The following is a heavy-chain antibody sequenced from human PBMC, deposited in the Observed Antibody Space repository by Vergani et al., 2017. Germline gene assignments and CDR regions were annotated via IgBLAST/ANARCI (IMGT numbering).Heavy chain of an antibody. CDR2: IKQDGSEK. CDR1: GFTFSNYW. D-gene: IGHD3-9*01. J-gene: IGHJ5*02. Sequence: EVQLVESGGGLVQPGGSLRLSCAASGFTFSNYWMSWVRQAPGNGLEWVANIKQDGSEKYYVDSVKGRFTMSRDNAKNSLYLQMNSLRAEDTAVYYCARGGYYDILTGFPNWFDPWGQGTLVTVSS. V-gene: IGHV3-7*01. CDR3: ARGGYYDILTGFPNWFDP.